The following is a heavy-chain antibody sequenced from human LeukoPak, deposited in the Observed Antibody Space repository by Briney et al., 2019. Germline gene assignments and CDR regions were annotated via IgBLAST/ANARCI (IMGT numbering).Heavy chain of an antibody. CDR2: ITGSGDNT. J-gene: IGHJ4*02. CDR3: ARRSCSNARRFRFTHDY. CDR1: GFTFSSFD. D-gene: IGHD2-8*01. Sequence: GGSLRLSCAASGFTFSSFDMTWVRQAPGKGLEWVSRITGSGDNTYYLDSVKGRFTISRDNSKNTLYLQMNSLGAEDTATYYCARRSCSNARRFRFTHDYWGQGTLVTVSS. V-gene: IGHV3-23*01.